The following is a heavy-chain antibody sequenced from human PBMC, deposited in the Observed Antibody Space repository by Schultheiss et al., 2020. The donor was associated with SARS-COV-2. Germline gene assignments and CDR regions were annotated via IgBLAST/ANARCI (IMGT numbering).Heavy chain of an antibody. CDR2: IYSGGST. J-gene: IGHJ5*02. V-gene: IGHV3-53*01. D-gene: IGHD5-18*01. Sequence: GSLRLSCAASGFTVSSNYMSWVRQAPGKGLEWVSVIYSGGSTYYADSVKGRFTISRDNSKNTLYLQMNSLRAEDTAVYYCARERGYSYGYSSWGQGTLVTVSS. CDR1: GFTVSSNY. CDR3: ARERGYSYGYSS.